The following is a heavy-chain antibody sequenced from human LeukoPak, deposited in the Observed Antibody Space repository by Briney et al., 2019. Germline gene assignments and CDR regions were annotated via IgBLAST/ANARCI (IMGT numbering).Heavy chain of an antibody. D-gene: IGHD2-15*01. J-gene: IGHJ4*02. CDR1: GYSISSGYY. CDR3: ARDNVNPDI. V-gene: IGHV4-38-2*02. Sequence: TSSETLSLTCTVSGYSISSGYYWSWVRQPPGKGLEWIGEINHSGSTDYNPSLKSRVTISVDTSKNQFSLKLSSVTAADTAVYYCARDNVNPDIWGQGTLVTVSS. CDR2: INHSGST.